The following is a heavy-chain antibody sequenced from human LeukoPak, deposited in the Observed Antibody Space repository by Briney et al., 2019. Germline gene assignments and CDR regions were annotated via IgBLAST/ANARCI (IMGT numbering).Heavy chain of an antibody. CDR3: ARWLELMRNFDW. Sequence: PGGSLRLSCVGSGFTVSDYWMSWVRQAPGKGLEWVANIKKDGSEKDYVDALKGRFTISRDNAKNSLYLQMNSLRAEDTAVYYCARWLELMRNFDWWGQGTLVTVSS. J-gene: IGHJ4*02. CDR2: IKKDGSEK. CDR1: GFTVSDYW. V-gene: IGHV3-7*01. D-gene: IGHD5-24*01.